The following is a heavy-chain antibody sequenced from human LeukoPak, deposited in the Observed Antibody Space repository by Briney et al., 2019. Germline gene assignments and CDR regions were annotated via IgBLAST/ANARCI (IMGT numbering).Heavy chain of an antibody. Sequence: SETLSLTCTVSGGSISSDYWKRIRQPPGKGLEWIGYIYYSGSTNYNVSLKSRVTISVDTSKKQFSLRLSSVTAADTAVYYCARGTMGATHFDYWGQGTLVTVSS. V-gene: IGHV4-59*01. CDR2: IYYSGST. CDR1: GGSISSDY. D-gene: IGHD1-26*01. CDR3: ARGTMGATHFDY. J-gene: IGHJ4*02.